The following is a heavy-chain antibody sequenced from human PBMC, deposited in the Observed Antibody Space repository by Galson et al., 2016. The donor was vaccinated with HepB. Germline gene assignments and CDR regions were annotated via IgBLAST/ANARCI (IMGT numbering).Heavy chain of an antibody. CDR2: ISSRSTYI. D-gene: IGHD2-2*01. CDR1: GFTFSNYN. V-gene: IGHV3-21*04. CDR3: VKDRKYRCSSSTCYWEFDY. Sequence: SLRLSCAASGFTFSNYNMNWVRQAPGKGLEWVSFISSRSTYIHYGDSVRGRFTSSRDNAKNSLHLQMNSLRVEDTALYYCVKDRKYRCSSSTCYWEFDYWGQGTLVTVS. J-gene: IGHJ4*02.